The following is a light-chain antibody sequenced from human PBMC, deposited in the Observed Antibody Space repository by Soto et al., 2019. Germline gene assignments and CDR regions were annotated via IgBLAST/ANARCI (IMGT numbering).Light chain of an antibody. J-gene: IGLJ3*02. V-gene: IGLV2-14*01. CDR3: SSYTAYTALWV. CDR1: PSDLGNYNY. Sequence: QSALTQPASVSGSPGQSITISCTGTPSDLGNYNYVSWYQQHPGKAPKLIIYGVSNRPSGVSNRFSASKSGNAASLTISGLQAEDEADYYCSSYTAYTALWVFGGGTKLTVL. CDR2: GVS.